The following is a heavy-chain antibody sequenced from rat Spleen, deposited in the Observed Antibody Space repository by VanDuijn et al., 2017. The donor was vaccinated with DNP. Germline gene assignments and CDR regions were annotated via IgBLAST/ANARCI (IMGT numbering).Heavy chain of an antibody. J-gene: IGHJ2*01. CDR1: GFTFSSYW. CDR2: INPDGGNT. Sequence: EVQLVETGGDLVPPGRSLKLSCVASGFTFSSYWMFWIRQPPGKGLEWVASINPDGGNTYCQDSVKGRFTISRDNAENTVYLQMNSLRSEDTATYYCARHYYSDYWGQGVMVTVSS. CDR3: ARHYYSDY. V-gene: IGHV5-58*01.